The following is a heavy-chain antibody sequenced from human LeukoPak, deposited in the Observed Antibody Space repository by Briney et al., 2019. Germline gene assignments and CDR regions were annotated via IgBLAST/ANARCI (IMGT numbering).Heavy chain of an antibody. Sequence: GGSLRLSCAAPGFTFSSYAMSWVRQAPGKGLEWVSAISGSGGSTYYADSVKGRFTISRDNSKNTLYLQMNSLRAEDTAVYYCAKEELLLSDSSGYGYWGQGTLVTVSS. V-gene: IGHV3-23*01. CDR2: ISGSGGST. J-gene: IGHJ4*02. CDR3: AKEELLLSDSSGYGY. CDR1: GFTFSSYA. D-gene: IGHD3-22*01.